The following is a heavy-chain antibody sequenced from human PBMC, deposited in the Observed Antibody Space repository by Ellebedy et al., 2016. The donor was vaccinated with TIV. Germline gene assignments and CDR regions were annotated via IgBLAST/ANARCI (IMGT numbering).Heavy chain of an antibody. CDR3: ARGAFLEWFFPHQYFDS. D-gene: IGHD3-3*01. CDR2: ISYDESKK. J-gene: IGHJ4*02. Sequence: GGSLRLSCAASGFTFSDYAIHWVRQAPGKGLEWVAVISYDESKKYYADFVKGRFTISRDSSKNTLFLQMNSLRVEDTAVYYCARGAFLEWFFPHQYFDSWGRGTLVTVSS. CDR1: GFTFSDYA. V-gene: IGHV3-30-3*01.